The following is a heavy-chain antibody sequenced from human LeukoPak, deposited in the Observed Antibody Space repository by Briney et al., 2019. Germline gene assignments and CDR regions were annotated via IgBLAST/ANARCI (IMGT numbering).Heavy chain of an antibody. CDR2: ISSSGSTI. CDR1: GFTFSDYY. Sequence: PGGSLRLSCAASGFTFSDYYMSWIRQAPGKGLEWVSYISSSGSTIYYADSVKGRFTISRDNAKNSLHLQMNSLRAEDTAVYYCASPKLRGSYHDAFDIWGQGTMVTVSS. V-gene: IGHV3-11*04. D-gene: IGHD1-26*01. CDR3: ASPKLRGSYHDAFDI. J-gene: IGHJ3*02.